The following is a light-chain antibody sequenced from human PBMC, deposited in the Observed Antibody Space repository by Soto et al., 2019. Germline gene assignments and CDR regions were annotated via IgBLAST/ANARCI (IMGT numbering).Light chain of an antibody. Sequence: QSVLTQPASVSGSPGQSITISCTGTSSDVGGYNYVSWYQQHPGKAPKLMIYEVSNRPSGVSNRFSGSKSGNTASPTISGLQAEDEADYYCSSYTSSSTWVFGGGTKVTVL. V-gene: IGLV2-14*01. CDR2: EVS. CDR1: SSDVGGYNY. CDR3: SSYTSSSTWV. J-gene: IGLJ3*02.